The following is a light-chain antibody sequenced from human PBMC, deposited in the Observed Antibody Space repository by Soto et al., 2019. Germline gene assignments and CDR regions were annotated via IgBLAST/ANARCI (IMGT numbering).Light chain of an antibody. J-gene: IGKJ2*01. Sequence: DIQMTQSPSTLSASVGDRVTITCRASQSISNWLAWYQQKPGKAPKLLIYDASNLESGVPSRFRGGGSVTEFSLTISGLQPDDFATYYCQQYNSYPYTCGQGTKLEI. CDR1: QSISNW. CDR3: QQYNSYPYT. V-gene: IGKV1-5*01. CDR2: DAS.